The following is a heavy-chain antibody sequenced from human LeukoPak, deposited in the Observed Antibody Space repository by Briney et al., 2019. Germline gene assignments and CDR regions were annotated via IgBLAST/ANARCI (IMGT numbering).Heavy chain of an antibody. J-gene: IGHJ3*02. D-gene: IGHD3-3*01. CDR1: GFTVSTNY. Sequence: GGSLTLSGSAAGFTVSTNYMTWVRQAPGKGLDWVSVIYSGKSTHYADAVTGRFIISRNNSNNTMYLQMNSLRAEDTAVYYCARGVQWSGYYAFDIWGQGTKVTVSS. CDR3: ARGVQWSGYYAFDI. V-gene: IGHV3-53*01. CDR2: IYSGKST.